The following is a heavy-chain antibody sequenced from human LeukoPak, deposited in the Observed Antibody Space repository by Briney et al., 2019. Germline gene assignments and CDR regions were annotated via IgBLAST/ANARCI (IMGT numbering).Heavy chain of an antibody. D-gene: IGHD6-13*01. CDR1: GYTFTSYD. CDR2: MNPNSGNT. Sequence: GASVKVSCKASGYTFTSYDINWVRQATGQGLEWMGWMNPNSGNTGYAQKFQGRVTMTRNTSISTAYMELSSLRSEDTAVYYCARGGRIAAAGTSPVSGSHSDYWGQGTLVTVSS. CDR3: ARGGRIAAAGTSPVSGSHSDY. V-gene: IGHV1-8*01. J-gene: IGHJ4*02.